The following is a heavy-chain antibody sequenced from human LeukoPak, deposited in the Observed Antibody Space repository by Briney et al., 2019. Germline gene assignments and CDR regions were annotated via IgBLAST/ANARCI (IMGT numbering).Heavy chain of an antibody. J-gene: IGHJ2*01. V-gene: IGHV3-9*03. D-gene: IGHD2-2*01. CDR2: ISWNSGTV. Sequence: GRSLRLSCAASGFTFNDYAMHWVRQAPGKGLEWLSGISWNSGTVAYADSVKGRFTISRDNSKKSLYLQMNSLRAEDMALYYCAKASADWYFDLWGRGTLVTVSS. CDR3: AKASADWYFDL. CDR1: GFTFNDYA.